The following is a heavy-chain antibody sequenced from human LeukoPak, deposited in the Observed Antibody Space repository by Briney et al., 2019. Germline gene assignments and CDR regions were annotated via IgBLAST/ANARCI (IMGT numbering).Heavy chain of an antibody. CDR2: IKQDGSEK. CDR1: GFTFSSYA. D-gene: IGHD3-3*01. J-gene: IGHJ4*02. CDR3: ARALITIFGVVIGFDY. Sequence: GGSLRLSCAASGFTFSSYAMNWVRQAPGKGLEWVTNIKQDGSEKYYVDSVKGRFTISRDNAKNSLYLQMNSLRAEDTAVYYCARALITIFGVVIGFDYWGQGTLVTVSS. V-gene: IGHV3-7*03.